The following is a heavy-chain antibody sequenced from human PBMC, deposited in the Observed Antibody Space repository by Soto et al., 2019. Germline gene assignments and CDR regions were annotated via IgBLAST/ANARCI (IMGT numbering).Heavy chain of an antibody. CDR1: GFTFTRYS. CDR2: ISSTTNYI. Sequence: KTGGSLRLSCAASGFTFTRYSMNWVRQAPGKGLEWVSFISSTTNYIYYGDSMKGRFTISRDNAKNSLYLEMNSLRAEDTAVYYCARESEDLTSNFDYWGQGTLVTVSS. CDR3: ARESEDLTSNFDY. V-gene: IGHV3-21*06. J-gene: IGHJ4*02.